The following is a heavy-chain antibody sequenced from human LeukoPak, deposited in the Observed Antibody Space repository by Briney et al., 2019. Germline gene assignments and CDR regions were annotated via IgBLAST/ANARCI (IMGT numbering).Heavy chain of an antibody. D-gene: IGHD3-16*02. Sequence: GRSLRLSCAASGFTFSSYGMHWVRQAPGKGLEGVAVISYEGSKKYYAGSVKARFPISRDNSNNTLYLQMNSLRAEDTAVYYCAKGGFMITFGGVIVDWGQGTLVTVSS. J-gene: IGHJ4*02. CDR3: AKGGFMITFGGVIVD. CDR2: ISYEGSKK. CDR1: GFTFSSYG. V-gene: IGHV3-30*18.